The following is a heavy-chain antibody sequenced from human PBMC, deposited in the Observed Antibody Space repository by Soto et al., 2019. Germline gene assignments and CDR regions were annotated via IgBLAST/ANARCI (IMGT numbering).Heavy chain of an antibody. CDR2: IYYSGST. V-gene: IGHV4-59*01. CDR3: PRELGGADAFDI. D-gene: IGHD3-16*01. CDR1: GGSISSYY. J-gene: IGHJ3*02. Sequence: SETLSLTCTVSGGSISSYYWNWIRQPPGKGLEWIGYIYYSGSTNYNPSLKSRVTISVATSKNQFSLKLSSVTAADTAVYYCPRELGGADAFDIWGQGTMVTVSS.